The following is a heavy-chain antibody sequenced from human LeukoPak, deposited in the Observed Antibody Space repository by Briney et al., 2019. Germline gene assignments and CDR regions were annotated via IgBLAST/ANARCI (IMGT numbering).Heavy chain of an antibody. Sequence: PSETLSLTCAVYGGSFSGYYWSWIRQPPGKGLEWIGEINHSGSTNYNPSLKSRVTISVDTSKNQFSLKLSSVTAADTVVYYCARGPGYYYGSSGYFWGQGTLVTVSS. D-gene: IGHD3-22*01. V-gene: IGHV4-34*01. CDR3: ARGPGYYYGSSGYF. CDR2: INHSGST. J-gene: IGHJ4*02. CDR1: GGSFSGYY.